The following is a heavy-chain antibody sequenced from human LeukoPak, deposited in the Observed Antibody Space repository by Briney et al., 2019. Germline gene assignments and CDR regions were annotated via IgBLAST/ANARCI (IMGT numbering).Heavy chain of an antibody. Sequence: ASVKVSCKASGYTFTSYYMHWVRQAPGQGLEWMAIINPSGGSTSYAQKFQGRVTMTRDTSTSTVHMELSSLISEDTVVYYCARGRPTYCGGDCYAVYDYWGQGTLVTVSS. CDR2: INPSGGST. J-gene: IGHJ4*02. CDR1: GYTFTSYY. V-gene: IGHV1-46*01. CDR3: ARGRPTYCGGDCYAVYDY. D-gene: IGHD2-21*02.